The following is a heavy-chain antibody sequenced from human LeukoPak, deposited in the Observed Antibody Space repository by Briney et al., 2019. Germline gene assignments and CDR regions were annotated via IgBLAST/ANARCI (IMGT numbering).Heavy chain of an antibody. V-gene: IGHV4-59*01. Sequence: SETLSLTCTVSGGSISSYYWSWIRQPPGKGLEWIGYIYYSGSTNYNPSLKSRVTISVDTSKNQFSLKLSSVTAADTAIYYCARPYYYDSSGYQGAFDIWGQGTMVTVSS. J-gene: IGHJ3*02. CDR2: IYYSGST. CDR1: GGSISSYY. D-gene: IGHD3-22*01. CDR3: ARPYYYDSSGYQGAFDI.